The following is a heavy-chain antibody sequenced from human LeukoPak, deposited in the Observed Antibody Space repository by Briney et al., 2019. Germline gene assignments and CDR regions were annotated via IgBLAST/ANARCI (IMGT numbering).Heavy chain of an antibody. V-gene: IGHV3-30*03. CDR1: GFTFSSYG. J-gene: IGHJ4*02. CDR2: ISYDGSNK. Sequence: PGGSLRLSCAASGFTFSSYGMHWVRQAPGKGLEWVAVISYDGSNKYYADSVKGRFTISRDNSKNTLYLQMNSLRAEDTAVYYCARDYGSGSYMAYYFDYWGQGTLVTVSS. D-gene: IGHD3-10*01. CDR3: ARDYGSGSYMAYYFDY.